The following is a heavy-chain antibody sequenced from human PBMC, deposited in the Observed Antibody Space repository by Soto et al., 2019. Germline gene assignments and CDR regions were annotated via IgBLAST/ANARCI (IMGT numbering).Heavy chain of an antibody. Sequence: GGSLRLSCAASGFTFSSYAIHWVRQAPGKGLEWVAVISYDGSNKYYADSVKGRFTISRDNSKNTLYLQMNSLRAEDTAVYYCARVTGYTFLYYYYGMDVWGQGTKVTVSS. V-gene: IGHV3-30-3*01. CDR3: ARVTGYTFLYYYYGMDV. CDR1: GFTFSSYA. CDR2: ISYDGSNK. J-gene: IGHJ6*02. D-gene: IGHD6-13*01.